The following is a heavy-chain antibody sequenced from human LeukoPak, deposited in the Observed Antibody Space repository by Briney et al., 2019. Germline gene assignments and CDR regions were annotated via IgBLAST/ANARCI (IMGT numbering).Heavy chain of an antibody. CDR3: AREKENHFDY. V-gene: IGHV3-48*01. J-gene: IGHJ4*02. CDR2: ISSSSSTI. Sequence: PGGSLRLSCAASGLTFSSYSMNWVRQAPGKGLEWVSFISSSSSTIYYADPVKGRFTISRDNAKNSLYLQMNSLRVEDTAVYSCAREKENHFDYWGQGTLVTVSS. D-gene: IGHD1-14*01. CDR1: GLTFSSYS.